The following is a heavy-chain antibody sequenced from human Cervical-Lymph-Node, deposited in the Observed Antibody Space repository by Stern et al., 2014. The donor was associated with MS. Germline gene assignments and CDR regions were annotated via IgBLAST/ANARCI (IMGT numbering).Heavy chain of an antibody. D-gene: IGHD1-20*01. CDR1: GGTFSSYA. CDR3: AIEYNWNGRYYGMDV. J-gene: IGHJ6*02. CDR2: IFPIFGTA. V-gene: IGHV1-69*01. Sequence: VQLVETGAEVKKPGSSVKVSCKASGGTFSSYAISWVRQAPGQGLEWMGGIFPIFGTANYAQKFQGRVTITADESTSTAYMELSSLRSEDTAVYYCAIEYNWNGRYYGMDVWGQGTTVTVSS.